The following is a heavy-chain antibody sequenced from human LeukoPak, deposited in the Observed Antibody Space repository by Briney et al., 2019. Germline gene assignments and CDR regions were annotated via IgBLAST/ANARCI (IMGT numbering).Heavy chain of an antibody. CDR3: ARSRGDSSGRGLDY. CDR1: GGSFSGYY. J-gene: IGHJ4*02. V-gene: IGHV4-34*01. Sequence: SETLSLTCAVYGGSFSGYYWSWIRQPPGKGLEWIGEINHSGSTNYNPSLKSRVTISVDTSKNQFSLKLSSVTAADTAVYYCARSRGDSSGRGLDYWGQGTLVTVFS. D-gene: IGHD3-22*01. CDR2: INHSGST.